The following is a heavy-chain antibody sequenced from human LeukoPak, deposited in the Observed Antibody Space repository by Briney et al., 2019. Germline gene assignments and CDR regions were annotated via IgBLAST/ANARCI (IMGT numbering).Heavy chain of an antibody. Sequence: GGSLRLSCAASGFTFSSDAMSWVRQAPGKGLEWVSYISSSGSTIYYADSVKGRFTISRDNAKNSLYLQMNSLRAEDTAVYYCARSRRAVAGTGYYYMDVWGKGTTVTVSS. D-gene: IGHD6-19*01. J-gene: IGHJ6*03. V-gene: IGHV3-48*04. CDR2: ISSSGSTI. CDR3: ARSRRAVAGTGYYYMDV. CDR1: GFTFSSDA.